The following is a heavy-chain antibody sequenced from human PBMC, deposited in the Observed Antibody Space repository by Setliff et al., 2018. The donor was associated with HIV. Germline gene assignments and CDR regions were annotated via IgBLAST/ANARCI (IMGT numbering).Heavy chain of an antibody. V-gene: IGHV3-73*01. D-gene: IGHD2-2*01. J-gene: IGHJ5*02. CDR3: TASADGDCATTSCTNWFDP. CDR1: GFTFSGSA. Sequence: PGESLKISCAASGFTFSGSAIHWVRRASGKGLEWVGRIKTKPSNYATAYGASMKGRFTISRDDSKNTAYLQLNSLKAEDTAVYYCTASADGDCATTSCTNWFDPWGRGTLVTVSS. CDR2: IKTKPSNYAT.